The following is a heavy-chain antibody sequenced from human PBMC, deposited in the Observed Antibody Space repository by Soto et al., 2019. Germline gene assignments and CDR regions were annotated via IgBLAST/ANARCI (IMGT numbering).Heavy chain of an antibody. Sequence: PSETLSLTCTVSGGSISSSSYYWGWIRQSPGKGLEWIGSINYSGSTYYNPSLKSQVTISVDTSKNQFSLKLSSVTAADTAVYYCASPYPPAATSNWFDPWGQGTLVTVSS. V-gene: IGHV4-39*01. CDR2: INYSGST. CDR1: GGSISSSSYY. D-gene: IGHD2-2*01. CDR3: ASPYPPAATSNWFDP. J-gene: IGHJ5*02.